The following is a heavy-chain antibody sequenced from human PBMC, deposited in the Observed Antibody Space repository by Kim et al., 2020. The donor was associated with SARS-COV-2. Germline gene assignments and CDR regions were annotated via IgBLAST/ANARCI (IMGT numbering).Heavy chain of an antibody. Sequence: GGSLRLSCAASGFTFSSYSMNWVRQAPGKGLEWVSSISSSSSYIYYADSVKGRFTISRDNAKNSLYLQMNSLRAEDTAVYYCARERVVATIRGAFDIWGQGTMVTVSS. CDR2: ISSSSSYI. V-gene: IGHV3-21*01. CDR3: ARERVVATIRGAFDI. D-gene: IGHD5-12*01. CDR1: GFTFSSYS. J-gene: IGHJ3*02.